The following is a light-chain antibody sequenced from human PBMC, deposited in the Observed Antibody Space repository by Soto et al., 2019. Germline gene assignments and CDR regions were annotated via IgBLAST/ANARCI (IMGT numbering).Light chain of an antibody. V-gene: IGKV1-39*01. CDR3: QQSHNSPPFT. Sequence: DIQMTQSPSSLSASVGDRVSITCRTSQSISSHLNWYQQKQGRATKLMIYSASYLETGVPSRFSGSGSGTDFTLTISGLQPEDVATYYCQQSHNSPPFTVGPGTRVEIK. J-gene: IGKJ3*01. CDR1: QSISSH. CDR2: SAS.